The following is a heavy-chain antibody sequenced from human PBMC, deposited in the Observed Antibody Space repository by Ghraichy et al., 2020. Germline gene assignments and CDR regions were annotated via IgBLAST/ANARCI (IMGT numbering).Heavy chain of an antibody. J-gene: IGHJ4*02. CDR1: GYTFTGYY. D-gene: IGHD3-16*02. V-gene: IGHV1-2*02. CDR3: ARSSPYDYVWGSYRYSYFDY. CDR2: INPNSGGT. Sequence: ASVKVSCKASGYTFTGYYMHWVRQAPGQGLEWMGWINPNSGGTNYAQKFQGRVTMTRDTSISTAYMELSRLRSDDTAVYYCARSSPYDYVWGSYRYSYFDYWGQGTLVTVSS.